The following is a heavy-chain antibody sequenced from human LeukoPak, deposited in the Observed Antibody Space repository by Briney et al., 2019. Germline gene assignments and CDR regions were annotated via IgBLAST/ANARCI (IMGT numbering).Heavy chain of an antibody. CDR3: ARGWTTVTTPLDY. J-gene: IGHJ4*02. CDR1: GYSISSGYY. CDR2: IYHSGST. Sequence: PSETLSLTCAVSGYSISSGYYWGWIRQPPGKGLEWIGSIYHSGSTYYNPSLKSRVTISVDTSKNQFSLKLSSVTAADTAVYYCARGWTTVTTPLDYWGQGTLVTVSS. V-gene: IGHV4-38-2*01. D-gene: IGHD4-17*01.